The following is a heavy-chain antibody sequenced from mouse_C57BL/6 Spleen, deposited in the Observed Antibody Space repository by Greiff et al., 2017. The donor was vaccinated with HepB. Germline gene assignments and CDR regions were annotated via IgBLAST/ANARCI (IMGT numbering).Heavy chain of an antibody. J-gene: IGHJ1*03. CDR3: ARRGSYDYGWYFDV. CDR1: GYTFTDYY. V-gene: IGHV1-19*01. D-gene: IGHD2-4*01. Sequence: EVKLQQSGPVLVKPGASVKMSCKASGYTFTDYYMNWVKQSHGKSLEWIGVINPYNGGTSYNQKFKGKATLTVDKSSSTAYMELNSLTSEDSAVYYCARRGSYDYGWYFDVWGTGTTVTVSS. CDR2: INPYNGGT.